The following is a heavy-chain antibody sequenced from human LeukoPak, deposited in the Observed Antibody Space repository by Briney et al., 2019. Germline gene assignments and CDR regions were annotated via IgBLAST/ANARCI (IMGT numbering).Heavy chain of an antibody. V-gene: IGHV4-34*01. D-gene: IGHD3-9*01. CDR3: ARIAYYDILTGYSIDAFDI. Sequence: SETLSLTCAVYGGSFSGYYWSWIRQPPGKGLEWIGEINHSGSTNYNPSLKSRVTISADTSKNQFSLKLSSVTAADTAVYYCARIAYYDILTGYSIDAFDIWGQGTMVTVSS. J-gene: IGHJ3*02. CDR1: GGSFSGYY. CDR2: INHSGST.